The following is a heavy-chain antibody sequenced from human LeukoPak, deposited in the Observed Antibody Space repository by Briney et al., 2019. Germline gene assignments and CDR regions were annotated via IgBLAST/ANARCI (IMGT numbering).Heavy chain of an antibody. CDR2: ISAYNGNT. CDR3: ARKKADTMVRGASRYYFDY. D-gene: IGHD3-10*01. CDR1: GYTFTSYG. V-gene: IGHV1-18*01. J-gene: IGHJ4*02. Sequence: ASVKVSCKASGYTFTSYGISWVRQAPGQGLEWMGWISAYNGNTNYAQKLQGGVTMTTDTSTSTAYMELRSLRSDDTAVYYCARKKADTMVRGASRYYFDYWGQGTLVTVSS.